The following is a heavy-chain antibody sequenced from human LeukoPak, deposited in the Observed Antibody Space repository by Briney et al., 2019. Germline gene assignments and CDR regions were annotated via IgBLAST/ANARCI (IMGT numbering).Heavy chain of an antibody. CDR3: ARRRYYDGSGYLE. D-gene: IGHD3-22*01. J-gene: IGHJ1*01. CDR2: IYYSERT. Sequence: SETLSLTCTVSGGSITSSSYYWGWIRQPPGKGLEWIGTIYYSERTYYSPSLKSRATMSVDPSNNQFSLNLRSVTAADTAVYYCARRRYYDGSGYLEWGQGTLLSVSS. V-gene: IGHV4-39*01. CDR1: GGSITSSSYY.